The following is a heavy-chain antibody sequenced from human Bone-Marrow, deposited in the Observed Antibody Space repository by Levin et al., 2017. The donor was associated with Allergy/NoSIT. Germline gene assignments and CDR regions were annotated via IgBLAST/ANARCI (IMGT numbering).Heavy chain of an antibody. CDR2: IYHSGST. J-gene: IGHJ6*02. V-gene: IGHV4-4*02. CDR1: GGSLSSNNW. CDR3: ARESPSEGGMDV. Sequence: PSETLSLTCAVSGGSLSSNNWWNWVRQPPGKGLEWIGEIYHSGSTNYNPSLKSRVTMSVDKSKNQFSLKLSSVTAADTAVDYCARESPSEGGMDVWGQGTTVTVSS.